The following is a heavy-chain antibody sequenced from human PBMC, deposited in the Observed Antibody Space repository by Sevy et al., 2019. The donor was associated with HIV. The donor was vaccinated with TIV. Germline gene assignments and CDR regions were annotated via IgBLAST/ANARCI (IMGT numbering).Heavy chain of an antibody. CDR3: TRATYYNDSGSYYGMDV. Sequence: GGSLRLSCRTSGFNLGDYVMIWFRQAPGKGLDWVGLIRGKAYGETTEYAASVKGRVTISRDESKGIDYLKMNSLKIEDTARYYCTRATYYNDSGSYYGMDVWGQGTTVTVSS. CDR2: IRGKAYGETT. V-gene: IGHV3-49*03. D-gene: IGHD3-10*01. CDR1: GFNLGDYV. J-gene: IGHJ6*02.